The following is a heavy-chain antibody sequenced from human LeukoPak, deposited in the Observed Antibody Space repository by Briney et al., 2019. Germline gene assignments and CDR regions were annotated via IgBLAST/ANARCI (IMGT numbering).Heavy chain of an antibody. D-gene: IGHD2-21*01. V-gene: IGHV4-4*07. Sequence: SETLSLTCTVSGASISSHFCSWIRQPAGKGLEWIGRVSTSGSANYNPSLKSRITMSVDTSKNQFSLNLSSVTAADTAVYYCARGDIVVGGGRNWFDHWGQGVMVTVSS. CDR1: GASISSHF. CDR3: ARGDIVVGGGRNWFDH. CDR2: VSTSGSA. J-gene: IGHJ5*02.